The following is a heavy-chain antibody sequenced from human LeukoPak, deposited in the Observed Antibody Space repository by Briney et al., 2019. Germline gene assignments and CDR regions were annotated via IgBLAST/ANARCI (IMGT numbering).Heavy chain of an antibody. J-gene: IGHJ4*02. CDR3: ARDLKMKYCDF. CDR2: MPYDGSDK. V-gene: IGHV3-33*05. Sequence: PGGSLRLSCATTGFIFNNYGMHWVRQAPGKGLEWVALMPYDGSDKYYAGSVKGRFTISRDNSKNTLYLQMNSLRVEDTAIYYCARDLKMKYCDFWGQGTLVTVSS. CDR1: GFIFNNYG. D-gene: IGHD5-24*01.